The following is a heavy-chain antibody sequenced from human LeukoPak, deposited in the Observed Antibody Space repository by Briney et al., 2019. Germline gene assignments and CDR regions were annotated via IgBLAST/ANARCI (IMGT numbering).Heavy chain of an antibody. Sequence: PSETLSLTCTVSGGSISSDDYYWSWIRQPPGKGLEWIGYISYSGNTYYNPSLKSRVTISVDTPKNQFSLKLSSVTVADTAVYYCARDRKYGSESLRRLDYWGQGTLVTVSS. D-gene: IGHD3-10*01. J-gene: IGHJ4*02. CDR3: ARDRKYGSESLRRLDY. CDR1: GGSISSDDYY. CDR2: ISYSGNT. V-gene: IGHV4-30-4*01.